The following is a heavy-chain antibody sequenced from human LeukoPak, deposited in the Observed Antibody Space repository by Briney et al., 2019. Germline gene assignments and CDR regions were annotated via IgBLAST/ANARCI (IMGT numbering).Heavy chain of an antibody. CDR1: GGSISSYY. CDR2: IYYSGST. Sequence: RSSETLSLTCTVSGGSISSYYWSWIRQLPGKGQEWIGYIYYSGSTNYNPSLKSRVTISVDTSKNQFSLKLSSVTAADTAVYYCARLDNYYYYMDVWGKGTTVTVSS. J-gene: IGHJ6*03. V-gene: IGHV4-59*12. CDR3: ARLDNYYYYMDV.